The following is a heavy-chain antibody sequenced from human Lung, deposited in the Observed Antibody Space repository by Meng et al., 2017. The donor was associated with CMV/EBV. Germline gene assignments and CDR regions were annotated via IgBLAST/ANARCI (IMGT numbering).Heavy chain of an antibody. J-gene: IGHJ5*01. CDR1: GGTFSSYT. V-gene: IGHV1-69*02. CDR3: ATSQCSSGNCRDAYNWFDS. Sequence: SXXVSXKASGGTFSSYTISWVRQAPGQGLEWMGRITPIVAIPRYAQKFQDRVTITADKFTSTTYMDLSSLRIEDTAVYYCATSQCSSGNCRDAYNWFDSWGQGTLVTVSS. D-gene: IGHD2-2*01. CDR2: ITPIVAIP.